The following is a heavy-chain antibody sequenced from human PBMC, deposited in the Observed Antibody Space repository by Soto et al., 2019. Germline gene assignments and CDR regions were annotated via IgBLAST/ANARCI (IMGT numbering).Heavy chain of an antibody. V-gene: IGHV4-4*02. CDR3: AGRPEIHPR. D-gene: IGHD1-26*01. Sequence: QVHLQESGPGLVKPSETLSLTCAISGGSTSNSDRWTWVRQPPGEGLEWIGEIHRAGVTNYNSSLKSRLTISLDHSRNQFSLSLTSVTAADAAVYFCAGRPEIHPRWGQGILVPVSS. J-gene: IGHJ4*02. CDR1: GGSTSNSDR. CDR2: IHRAGVT.